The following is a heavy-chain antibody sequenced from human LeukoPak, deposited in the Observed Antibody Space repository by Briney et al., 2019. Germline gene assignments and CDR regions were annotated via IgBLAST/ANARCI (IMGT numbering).Heavy chain of an antibody. CDR1: GFIFSSYA. CDR2: ISNNGGTT. V-gene: IGHV3-64*04. CDR3: AKDMCSSTSCSRRAFDI. Sequence: GGSLRLSCSASGFIFSSYAMYWVRQAPGKGLEYVSAISNNGGTTYYADSVKGRFTISRDNSKNTLYLQMNSLRAEDTAVFYCAKDMCSSTSCSRRAFDIWGQGTMVTVSS. D-gene: IGHD2-2*01. J-gene: IGHJ3*02.